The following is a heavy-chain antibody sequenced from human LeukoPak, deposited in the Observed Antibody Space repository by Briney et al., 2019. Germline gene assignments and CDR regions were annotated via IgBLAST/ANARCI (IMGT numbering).Heavy chain of an antibody. Sequence: SETLSLTCAVYGGSFSGSYWGWIRQPPGKGLEWIGEINHSGSTSYNPSLKSRVTISVDTSKNQFSLKLNSVTAADTAAYYCAREYFYGSSGDAFDIWGQGTMVTVSS. CDR1: GGSFSGSY. J-gene: IGHJ3*02. V-gene: IGHV4-34*01. CDR3: AREYFYGSSGDAFDI. CDR2: INHSGST. D-gene: IGHD3-22*01.